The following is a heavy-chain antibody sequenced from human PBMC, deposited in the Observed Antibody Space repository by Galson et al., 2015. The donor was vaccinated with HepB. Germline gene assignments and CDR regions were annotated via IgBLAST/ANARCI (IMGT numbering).Heavy chain of an antibody. CDR3: ARDVHRGDYLGGNGMDV. J-gene: IGHJ6*02. CDR1: GFTFSSYA. CDR2: ISYDGSNK. V-gene: IGHV3-30-3*01. Sequence: SLRLSCAASGFTFSSYAMHWVRQAPGKGLEWVAVISYDGSNKYYADSVKGRFTISRDNSKNTLYLQMNSLRAEDTAVYYSARDVHRGDYLGGNGMDVWGQGTTVTVSS. D-gene: IGHD4-17*01.